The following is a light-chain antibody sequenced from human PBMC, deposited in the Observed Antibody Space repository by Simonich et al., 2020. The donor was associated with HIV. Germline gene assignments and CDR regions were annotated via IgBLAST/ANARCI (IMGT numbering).Light chain of an antibody. CDR1: QSISSY. V-gene: IGKV1-39*01. J-gene: IGKJ2*01. Sequence: DIQMTQSPSSLSASVGDRVTITGRASQSISSYLNWYQQKPGKAPKLLISAASSFQSGVPSRFSGSGSGTDFTLTISSLQPEDFATYYCQQSYSTPYTFGQGTKLEIK. CDR3: QQSYSTPYT. CDR2: AAS.